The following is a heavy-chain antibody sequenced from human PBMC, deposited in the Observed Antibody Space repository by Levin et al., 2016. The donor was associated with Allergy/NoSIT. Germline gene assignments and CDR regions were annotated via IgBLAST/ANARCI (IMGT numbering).Heavy chain of an antibody. D-gene: IGHD6-13*01. CDR3: VRGYSSSWNSYFDY. CDR1: GFTFSTYW. V-gene: IGHV3-74*01. Sequence: GESLKISCAASGFTFSTYWMHWVRQAPGKGLVWVSRIKGDGSDTHYADSVKGRFTLSRDNAKNTLYLQMNSLRAEDTAVYYCVRGYSSSWNSYFDYWGQGTPVTVSS. J-gene: IGHJ4*02. CDR2: IKGDGSDT.